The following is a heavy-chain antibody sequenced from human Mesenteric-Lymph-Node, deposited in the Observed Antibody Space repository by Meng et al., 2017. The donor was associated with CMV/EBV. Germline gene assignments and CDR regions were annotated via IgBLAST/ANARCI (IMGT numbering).Heavy chain of an antibody. Sequence: GSLRLSCTVSGGSISTSSSYWGWIRQPPGKGLEWIGSMYYSGSTYYNPSLKSRVTISVDTSKNQFSLKLSSVTAADTAVYYCARDSRGSYTVNHYYYYGMDVWGQGTTVTVSS. D-gene: IGHD1-26*01. V-gene: IGHV4-39*07. J-gene: IGHJ6*02. CDR2: MYYSGST. CDR1: GGSISTSSSY. CDR3: ARDSRGSYTVNHYYYYGMDV.